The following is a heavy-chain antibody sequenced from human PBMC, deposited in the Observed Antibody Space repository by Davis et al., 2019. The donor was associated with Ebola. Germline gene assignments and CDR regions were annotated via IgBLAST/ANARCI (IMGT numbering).Heavy chain of an antibody. CDR2: IIPLLDMT. CDR1: GGSFSTYT. CDR3: TTPGGQDSGYDVFDI. D-gene: IGHD5-12*01. Sequence: AASVKVSCKTSGGSFSTYTFSWVRQAPGQGLQWMGRIIPLLDMTQYAESFQGRVTLIADKSTNTAYMDLRDLRPDDTAVYYCTTPGGQDSGYDVFDIWGQGTMVTVSS. V-gene: IGHV1-69*02. J-gene: IGHJ3*02.